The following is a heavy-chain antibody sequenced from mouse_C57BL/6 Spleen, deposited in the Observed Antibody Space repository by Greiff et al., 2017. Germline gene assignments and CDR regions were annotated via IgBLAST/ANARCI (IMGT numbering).Heavy chain of an antibody. CDR2: INPNYGTT. CDR3: ARRGYYDYDGLAMDY. CDR1: GYSFTDYN. D-gene: IGHD2-4*01. Sequence: LQESGPELVKPGASVKISCKASGYSFTDYNMNWVKQSNGKSLEWIGVINPNYGTTSYNQKFKGKATLTVDQSSSTAYMQLNSLTSEDSAVYYCARRGYYDYDGLAMDYWGQGTSVTVSS. V-gene: IGHV1-39*01. J-gene: IGHJ4*01.